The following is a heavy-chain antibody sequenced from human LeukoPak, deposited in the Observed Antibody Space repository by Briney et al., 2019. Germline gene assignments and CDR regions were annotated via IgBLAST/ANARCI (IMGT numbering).Heavy chain of an antibody. D-gene: IGHD1-26*01. V-gene: IGHV4-59*01. Sequence: SETLSLTCTVSGGSISSYYWSWIRQPPGKGLEWIGYTYYSGSTNYNPSLKSRVTISVDTSKNQFSLKLSSVTAADTAVYYCARGGVGAPYYYYYYMDVWGKGTTVTVSS. CDR3: ARGGVGAPYYYYYYMDV. CDR2: TYYSGST. J-gene: IGHJ6*03. CDR1: GGSISSYY.